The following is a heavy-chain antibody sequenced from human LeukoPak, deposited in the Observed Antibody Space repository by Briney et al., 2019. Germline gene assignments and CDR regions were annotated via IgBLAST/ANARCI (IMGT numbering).Heavy chain of an antibody. CDR3: ARASLGGTY. CDR2: IYYSGST. Sequence: SETLSLTCTVSGGSISSYYWSWIRQPPGKGLEWIGYIYYSGSTNYNPSLKSRVTISVDTSKNQFSLKLSSVTAADTAVYYCARASLGGTYWGQGTLVTVSS. CDR1: GGSISSYY. V-gene: IGHV4-59*12. J-gene: IGHJ4*02.